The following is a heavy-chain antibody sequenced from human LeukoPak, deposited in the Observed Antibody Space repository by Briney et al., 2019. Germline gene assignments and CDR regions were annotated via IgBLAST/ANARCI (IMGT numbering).Heavy chain of an antibody. J-gene: IGHJ6*03. V-gene: IGHV1-8*01. CDR1: GYTFTSYD. CDR2: MSPNSGNT. Sequence: GASVKVSCKASGYTFTSYDINWVRRATGQGLEWMGWMSPNSGNTGYAQKFQGRVTMTRNTSISTAYMELSSLRSEDTAVYYCARAVRGVIIKNYYYYYMDVWGKGTTVTVSS. D-gene: IGHD3-10*01. CDR3: ARAVRGVIIKNYYYYYMDV.